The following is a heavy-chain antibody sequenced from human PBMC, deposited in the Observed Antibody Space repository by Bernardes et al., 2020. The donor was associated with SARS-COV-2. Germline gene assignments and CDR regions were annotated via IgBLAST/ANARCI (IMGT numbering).Heavy chain of an antibody. Sequence: SLRLSCSASGFTFSGYTMHWVRQAPGKGLQWVAVISYDGINTYYVNSVKGRFTISRDNSKNTLYLQMSSLRPEDTALYYCARCGGDCKKYYFDYWGQGTLVTVSS. V-gene: IGHV3-30-3*01. CDR1: GFTFSGYT. D-gene: IGHD2-21*02. J-gene: IGHJ4*02. CDR2: ISYDGINT. CDR3: ARCGGDCKKYYFDY.